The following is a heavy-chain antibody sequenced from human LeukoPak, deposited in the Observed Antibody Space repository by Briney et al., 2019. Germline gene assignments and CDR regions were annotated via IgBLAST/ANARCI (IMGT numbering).Heavy chain of an antibody. J-gene: IGHJ3*01. Sequence: ASVTVSCKTSGYTFTGYYIQWLRQAPAQGLEWMGWMNHNSGGESYVQKFQGRVTMTSDTSISTAYMELSSLRSDDTAVYYCARDRAGVGATEDWGQGTMVTVSS. CDR3: ARDRAGVGATED. CDR1: GYTFTGYY. CDR2: MNHNSGGE. D-gene: IGHD1-26*01. V-gene: IGHV1-2*02.